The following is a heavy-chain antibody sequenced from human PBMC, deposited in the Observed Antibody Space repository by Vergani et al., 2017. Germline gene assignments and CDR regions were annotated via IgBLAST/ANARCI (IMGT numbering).Heavy chain of an antibody. Sequence: QVQLQQWGAGLLKPSETLSLTCAVYGGSFSGYYWSWIRQPPGKGLEWIGYIYHSGSTYYNPSLKSRVTISVDRSKNQFSLKLSSVTAADTAVYYCARGDDSSGYYYPDYWGQGTLVTVSS. CDR1: GGSFSGYY. CDR3: ARGDDSSGYYYPDY. D-gene: IGHD3-22*01. V-gene: IGHV4-34*01. CDR2: IYHSGST. J-gene: IGHJ4*02.